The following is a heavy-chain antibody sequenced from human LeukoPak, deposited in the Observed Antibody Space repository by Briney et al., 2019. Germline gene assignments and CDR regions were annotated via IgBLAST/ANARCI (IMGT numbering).Heavy chain of an antibody. Sequence: PGGSLRLSCAASGFTSSSYALNWVRQAPGKGLEWVATVSGSGDRMYHADSVKGRFTISRDNSKNTIYLQMNSLRAEDTALYYCARATPAAIDPDWFDPWGQGTLVTVSS. CDR2: VSGSGDRM. CDR1: GFTSSSYA. CDR3: ARATPAAIDPDWFDP. D-gene: IGHD2-2*02. J-gene: IGHJ5*02. V-gene: IGHV3-23*01.